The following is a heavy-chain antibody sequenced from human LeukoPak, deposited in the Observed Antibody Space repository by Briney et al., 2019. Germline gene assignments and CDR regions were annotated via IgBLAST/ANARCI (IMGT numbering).Heavy chain of an antibody. J-gene: IGHJ4*02. V-gene: IGHV3-11*06. CDR1: GFTFSDYY. CDR2: ISSSSSYT. D-gene: IGHD5-12*01. CDR3: ARLGWATAPPDY. Sequence: GGSLRLSCAASGFTFSDYYMSWIRQAPGKGLEWVSYISSSSSYTNYADSVKGRFTTSRDNAKNSLYLQMNSLRAEDTAAYYCARLGWATAPPDYWGQGTLVTVSS.